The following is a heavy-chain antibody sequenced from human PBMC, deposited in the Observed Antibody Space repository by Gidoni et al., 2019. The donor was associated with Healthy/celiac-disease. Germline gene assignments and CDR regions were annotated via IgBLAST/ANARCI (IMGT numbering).Heavy chain of an antibody. CDR3: VSGSGWYSYDY. V-gene: IGHV3-64D*06. J-gene: IGHJ4*02. Sequence: EVQLVESGGGLVQPGGSLRLSCSASGFTFSSYAMHWVRQAPGKGLEYVSAISSNGGSTYYADSVKGRFIISRDNSKNTLYLQMSSLRAEDTAVYYCVSGSGWYSYDYWGQGTLVTVSS. CDR1: GFTFSSYA. CDR2: ISSNGGST. D-gene: IGHD6-19*01.